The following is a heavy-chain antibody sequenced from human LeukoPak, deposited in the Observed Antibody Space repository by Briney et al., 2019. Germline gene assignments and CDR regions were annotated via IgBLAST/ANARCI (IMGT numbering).Heavy chain of an antibody. V-gene: IGHV4-61*02. D-gene: IGHD2-2*01. J-gene: IGHJ3*02. Sequence: SQTLSLTCTVSGGSISSGSYYWSWIRQPAGKGLEWIGRIYTSGSSNYNPSLKSRVTISVDTSKNQFSLKLSSVTAADTAVYYCARGLGYCSSTSCFIDAFDIWGQGTMVTVSS. CDR3: ARGLGYCSSTSCFIDAFDI. CDR1: GGSISSGSYY. CDR2: IYTSGSS.